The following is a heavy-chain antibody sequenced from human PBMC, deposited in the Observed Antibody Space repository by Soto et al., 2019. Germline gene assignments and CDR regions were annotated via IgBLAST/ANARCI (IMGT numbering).Heavy chain of an antibody. CDR3: ARGGHIAVVTDSFDS. CDR1: GYTFTSYA. Sequence: ASVKVSCKASGYTFTSYAMHWVRQAPGQGLEWMGMINASGGSTTYAQKFLGRVTMTMDSSTSTVFMELTSLKSADTAVYYCARGGHIAVVTDSFDSWGQGTLVTVSS. J-gene: IGHJ4*02. D-gene: IGHD2-21*02. CDR2: INASGGST. V-gene: IGHV1-46*03.